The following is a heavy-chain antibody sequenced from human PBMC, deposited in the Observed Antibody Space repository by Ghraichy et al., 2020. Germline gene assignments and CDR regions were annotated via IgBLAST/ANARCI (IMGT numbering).Heavy chain of an antibody. Sequence: LSLTCAASGFTFSSYVMSWVRQAPGKGLEWVSAISGSGGSTYYADSVKGRFTISRDNSKNTLSLQMNSLRAEDTAVYYCAKGSGSLYDAFDIWGQGTMVTVSS. D-gene: IGHD1-26*01. CDR2: ISGSGGST. V-gene: IGHV3-23*01. CDR1: GFTFSSYV. CDR3: AKGSGSLYDAFDI. J-gene: IGHJ3*02.